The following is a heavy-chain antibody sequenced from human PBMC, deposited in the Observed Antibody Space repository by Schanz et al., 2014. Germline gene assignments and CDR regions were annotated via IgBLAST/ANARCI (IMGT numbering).Heavy chain of an antibody. D-gene: IGHD1-1*01. V-gene: IGHV3-21*01. Sequence: EVQLVESGGGLVQPGGSLRLSCVASGFAFSKSWMSWVRQAPGKGLEWVSSINSIGRSMYYADIVKGRFTISRDNAKNSLYLQMNSLRAEDTAVYYCTKFETRTGTNYWGQGTLVTVSS. CDR1: GFAFSKSW. CDR2: INSIGRSM. J-gene: IGHJ4*02. CDR3: TKFETRTGTNY.